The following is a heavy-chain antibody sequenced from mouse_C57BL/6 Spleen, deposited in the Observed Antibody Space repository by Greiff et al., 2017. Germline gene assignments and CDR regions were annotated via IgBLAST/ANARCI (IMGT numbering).Heavy chain of an antibody. Sequence: VQLQESGPGLVQPSQSLSITCTVSGFSLTSYGVHWVRQSPGKGLEWLGVIWSGGSTDYNAAFISRLSLSKDNSKSQVFFKMNSLQADDTAIYYCAIYGYDLAYWGQGTLVTVSA. CDR2: IWSGGST. CDR1: GFSLTSYG. J-gene: IGHJ3*01. V-gene: IGHV2-2*01. D-gene: IGHD2-2*01. CDR3: AIYGYDLAY.